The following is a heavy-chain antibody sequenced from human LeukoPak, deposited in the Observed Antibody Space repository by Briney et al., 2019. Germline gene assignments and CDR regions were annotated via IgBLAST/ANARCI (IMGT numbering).Heavy chain of an antibody. Sequence: GGSLRLSCAASGFTFSSYAMHWVRQAPGKGLEWVAVISYDGSNKYYADSVKGRFTISRDNSKNTLYLQMNSLRAEDTAMYYCATGKIVVVSTSIPNVGAFDIWGQGTMVTVSS. J-gene: IGHJ3*02. CDR3: ATGKIVVVSTSIPNVGAFDI. D-gene: IGHD3-22*01. CDR1: GFTFSSYA. CDR2: ISYDGSNK. V-gene: IGHV3-30*07.